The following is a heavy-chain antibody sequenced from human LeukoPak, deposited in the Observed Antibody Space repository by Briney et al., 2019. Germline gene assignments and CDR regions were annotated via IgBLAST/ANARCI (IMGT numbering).Heavy chain of an antibody. Sequence: SETLSLTCTVSGGSISSYYWSWIRQPPGKGLEWIGYIYYSGSTNYNPSLKSRVTISVDTSKNQFSLKLSSVTAADTAVYYCARDNSNYGAFDYWGQGTLLTVSS. D-gene: IGHD4-11*01. V-gene: IGHV4-59*01. J-gene: IGHJ4*02. CDR3: ARDNSNYGAFDY. CDR1: GGSISSYY. CDR2: IYYSGST.